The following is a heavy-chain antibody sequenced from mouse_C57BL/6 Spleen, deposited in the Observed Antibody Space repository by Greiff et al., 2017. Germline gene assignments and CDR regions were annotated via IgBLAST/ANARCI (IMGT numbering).Heavy chain of an antibody. CDR2: IDPENGDT. J-gene: IGHJ4*01. CDR3: TNYGYGYAMDY. V-gene: IGHV14-4*01. Sequence: VQLQQPGAELVRPGASVKLSCTASGFNIKDDYMHWVKQRPEQGLEWIGWIDPENGDTEYASKFQGKATITADTSSNTAYLQLSSLTSEDTAVYYCTNYGYGYAMDYWGQGTSVTVSS. CDR1: GFNIKDDY. D-gene: IGHD2-2*01.